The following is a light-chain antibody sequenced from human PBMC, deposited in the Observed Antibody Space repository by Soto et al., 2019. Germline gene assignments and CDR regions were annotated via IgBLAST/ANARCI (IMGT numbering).Light chain of an antibody. CDR3: QQYNNWPRT. V-gene: IGKV3-15*01. CDR2: GAS. CDR1: QSVSSN. Sequence: EIVMNQSPSTLSVTPGERAPLPCRASQSVSSNLAWYQQKPGQAPRLLIYGASTRATGIPARFSGSGSGTEFTLTISSLQSEDFAVYYCQQYNNWPRTFGQGTKVDI. J-gene: IGKJ1*01.